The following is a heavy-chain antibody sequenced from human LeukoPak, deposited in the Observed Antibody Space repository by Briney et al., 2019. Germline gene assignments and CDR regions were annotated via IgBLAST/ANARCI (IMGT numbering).Heavy chain of an antibody. V-gene: IGHV3-7*01. J-gene: IGHJ4*02. CDR1: GFTFSSYW. CDR3: ATPTPKRYCSSTSCYTAGGY. CDR2: IKQDGSEK. Sequence: GGSLRLSCAASGFTFSSYWMSWVRQAPGKGLEWVANIKQDGSEKYYVDSVKGRFTISRDNAKNSLYLQMNSLRAEDTAVYYCATPTPKRYCSSTSCYTAGGYWGQGTLVTVSS. D-gene: IGHD2-2*02.